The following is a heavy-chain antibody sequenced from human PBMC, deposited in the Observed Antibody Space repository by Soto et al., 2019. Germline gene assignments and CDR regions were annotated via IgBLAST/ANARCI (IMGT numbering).Heavy chain of an antibody. D-gene: IGHD2-15*01. CDR1: GGTFSSYA. J-gene: IGHJ6*02. Sequence: QVQLVQSGAEVKKPGSSVKVSCKASGGTFSSYAISWVRQAPGQGLEWMGGIIPIFGTANYAQKFQGRGTITADESRSTAYMELSSLRSEDTAVYYCARRGCSGGSCYYPYYYYGMDVWGQGTTVTVYS. CDR3: ARRGCSGGSCYYPYYYYGMDV. CDR2: IIPIFGTA. V-gene: IGHV1-69*01.